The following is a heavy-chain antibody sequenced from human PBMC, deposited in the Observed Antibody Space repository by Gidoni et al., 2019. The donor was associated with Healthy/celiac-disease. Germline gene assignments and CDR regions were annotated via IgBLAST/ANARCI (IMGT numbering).Heavy chain of an antibody. J-gene: IGHJ3*02. V-gene: IGHV1-69*02. Sequence: QVQLVQSGAEVKKPGSSVKVSCKASGGTFSSDTISGVRQAPGQGLEWMGRIIPILGIANYAQKFQGRVTITAYKSTSTAYMELSSLRSEDTAVYYCASPNCSSTSCYQKGYDAFDIWGQGTMVTVSS. CDR3: ASPNCSSTSCYQKGYDAFDI. CDR1: GGTFSSDT. D-gene: IGHD2-2*01. CDR2: IIPILGIA.